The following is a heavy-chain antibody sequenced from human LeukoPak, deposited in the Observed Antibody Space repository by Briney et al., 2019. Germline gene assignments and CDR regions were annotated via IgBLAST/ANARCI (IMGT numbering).Heavy chain of an antibody. CDR1: GDSISSYY. J-gene: IGHJ4*02. V-gene: IGHV4-59*08. CDR2: IYYSGST. CDR3: ATYEGLKEYFDY. D-gene: IGHD5-12*01. Sequence: SETLSLTCTVSGDSISSYYCSWIRQPPGKGLEWIGYIYYSGSTSYNPSLKSRVTIPVDTSKNQFSLKLTPVTAADTAVYYCATYEGLKEYFDYWGQGTLVTVSS.